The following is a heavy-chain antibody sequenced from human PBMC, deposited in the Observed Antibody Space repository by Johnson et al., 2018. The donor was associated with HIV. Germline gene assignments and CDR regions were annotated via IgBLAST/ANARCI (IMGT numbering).Heavy chain of an antibody. Sequence: QELLVESGGGVVQPGGSLRLSCAASGFTFSSYGMHWVRQAPGKGLEWVAFIRYDGSNKYYADSVKGRFTISRDNSKNTLYLQMNSLRAEDTAVYYCAKAREYDSTGHDAFDIWGQGTMVTVSS. CDR3: AKAREYDSTGHDAFDI. CDR1: GFTFSSYG. V-gene: IGHV3-30*02. D-gene: IGHD3-22*01. J-gene: IGHJ3*02. CDR2: IRYDGSNK.